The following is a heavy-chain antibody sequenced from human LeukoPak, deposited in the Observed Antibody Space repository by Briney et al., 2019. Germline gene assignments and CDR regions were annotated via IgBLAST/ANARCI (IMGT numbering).Heavy chain of an antibody. V-gene: IGHV4-34*01. Sequence: PSETLSLTCAVYGGSFSGYYWSWIRQPPGKGLEWIGEINHSGSTNYNPSLKSRVTISVDTSKNQFSLKLSSVTAADTAVYYCVRDPAHGYDSYTSLDYWGQGTLVTVSS. CDR1: GGSFSGYY. CDR3: VRDPAHGYDSYTSLDY. CDR2: INHSGST. D-gene: IGHD3-22*01. J-gene: IGHJ4*02.